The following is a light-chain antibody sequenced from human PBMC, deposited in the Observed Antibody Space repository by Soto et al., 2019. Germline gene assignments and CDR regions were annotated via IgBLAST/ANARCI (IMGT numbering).Light chain of an antibody. J-gene: IGLJ2*01. V-gene: IGLV2-23*01. CDR2: EAS. Sequence: QSVLTQPASVSGSPGQSITISCTGTSSDVGSYNLLSWYQQHPGKAPKLMIYEASKPPSGVSNRFSGSKSGNTASLTISGLQAEDEADYYCCSYAGSRTYVVFGGGTKVTVL. CDR1: SSDVGSYNL. CDR3: CSYAGSRTYVV.